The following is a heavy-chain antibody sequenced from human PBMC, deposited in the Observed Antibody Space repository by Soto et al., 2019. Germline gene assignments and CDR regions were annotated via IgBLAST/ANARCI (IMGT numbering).Heavy chain of an antibody. CDR1: GFTFSIYA. CDR3: AKDDIDYGDYDNYYYGMDV. D-gene: IGHD4-17*01. V-gene: IGHV3-23*01. J-gene: IGHJ6*02. CDR2: ISGTGRST. Sequence: GGSLRLSCAASGFTFSIYAMSWVRQAPGKGLEWVSTISGTGRSTYYADSVKGRFTISRDNSKNTLYLQMNSLRAEDTAVYYCAKDDIDYGDYDNYYYGMDVWGQGTTVTVSS.